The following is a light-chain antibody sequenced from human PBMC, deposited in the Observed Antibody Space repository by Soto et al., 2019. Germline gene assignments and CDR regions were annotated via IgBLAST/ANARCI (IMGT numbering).Light chain of an antibody. V-gene: IGKV1-5*03. J-gene: IGKJ4*01. CDR1: QSISSW. CDR3: QQYNSYSGLT. CDR2: GAS. Sequence: DIQMTQSPSTLSASVGDRVTITCRASQSISSWLAWHQQKPGKAPKLLIYGASSLDSGVPSRFSGSGSGTEFTLTISSLQPDDFATYYCQQYNSYSGLTFGGGTKVEIK.